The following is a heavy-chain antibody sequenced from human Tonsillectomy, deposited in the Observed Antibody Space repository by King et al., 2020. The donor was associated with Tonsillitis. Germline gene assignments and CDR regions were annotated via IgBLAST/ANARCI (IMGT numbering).Heavy chain of an antibody. CDR1: GFTFSNHD. J-gene: IGHJ4*02. V-gene: IGHV3-21*06. D-gene: IGHD7-27*01. CDR2: ISASRSSL. Sequence: VQLVESGGGLVKPGGSLRLSCVASGFTFSNHDMSWIRQAPGKGLEWVSTISASRSSLSYADSVRGRFTISTDNAKNSLYLQMNSLRDDDPAIYYCARDPNWGSGYWGQGTLVTVSS. CDR3: ARDPNWGSGY.